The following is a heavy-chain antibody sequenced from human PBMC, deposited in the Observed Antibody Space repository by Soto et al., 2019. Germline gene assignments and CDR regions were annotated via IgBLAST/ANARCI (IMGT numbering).Heavy chain of an antibody. V-gene: IGHV4-39*01. CDR2: IHYRANS. D-gene: IGHD3-3*02. CDR1: GDSISSSSYY. J-gene: IGHJ5*02. Sequence: KTSETLSLTCAVSGDSISSSSYYWAWIRQPPGKGLEWIGSIHYRANSYYSPSLKSRITIFVDTSKNQISLRLSSVTAADTAVYYCARPLQLAVSGFDPWGQGTLVTVSS. CDR3: ARPLQLAVSGFDP.